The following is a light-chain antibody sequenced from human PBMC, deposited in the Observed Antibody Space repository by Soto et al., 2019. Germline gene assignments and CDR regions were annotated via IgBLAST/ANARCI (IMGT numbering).Light chain of an antibody. CDR3: QHYGSPPYS. CDR2: GGS. Sequence: ETVLTQSPGTLSLSPGERATLSCRASQSVSSGYLAWYQQKPGQTPRLLIYGGSTRATGIPDRFSGSGSGTDFTLTISRLEPEDFAVYYCQHYGSPPYSFGQGTKLEIK. CDR1: QSVSSGY. V-gene: IGKV3-20*01. J-gene: IGKJ2*03.